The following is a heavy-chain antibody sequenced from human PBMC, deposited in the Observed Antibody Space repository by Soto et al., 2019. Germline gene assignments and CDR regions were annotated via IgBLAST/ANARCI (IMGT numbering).Heavy chain of an antibody. CDR3: ASFGSSSWPHYYFDY. V-gene: IGHV3-21*01. J-gene: IGHJ4*02. CDR2: ISSSSSYI. Sequence: GGSLRLSCAASGFTFSSYSMNWVRQAPGKGLEWVSSISSSSSYIYYADSVKGRFTISRDNAKNSLYLQMNSLRAEDTAVYYCASFGSSSWPHYYFDYWGQVTLVTVSS. CDR1: GFTFSSYS. D-gene: IGHD6-13*01.